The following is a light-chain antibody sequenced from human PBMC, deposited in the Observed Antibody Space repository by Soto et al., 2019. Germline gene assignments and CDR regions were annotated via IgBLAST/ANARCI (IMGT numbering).Light chain of an antibody. CDR2: DAS. CDR1: QSISSW. J-gene: IGKJ2*01. V-gene: IGKV1-5*01. Sequence: DIQMTPSPSTLSASVGDRVTITCRASQSISSWLAWYQHKPGKAPKLLIYDASNLESGVPSRFSGSGSGTEFTLTISSLQPDDFATYYCQQYNNYSYTFGQGTKLEIK. CDR3: QQYNNYSYT.